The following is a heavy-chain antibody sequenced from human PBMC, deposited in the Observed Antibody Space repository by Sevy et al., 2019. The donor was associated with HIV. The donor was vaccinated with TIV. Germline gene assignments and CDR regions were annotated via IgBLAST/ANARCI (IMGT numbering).Heavy chain of an antibody. D-gene: IGHD3-3*01. Sequence: GGYLRLSCAASGFTFSSYGMHWVRQAPGKGLEWVAVISYDGSNKYYADSVKGRFIISRDNSKNTLYLQMNSLRAEDTAVYYCAKPPGGYYDFWSGPDRFDAFDIWGQGTMVTVSS. CDR1: GFTFSSYG. CDR2: ISYDGSNK. CDR3: AKPPGGYYDFWSGPDRFDAFDI. J-gene: IGHJ3*02. V-gene: IGHV3-30*18.